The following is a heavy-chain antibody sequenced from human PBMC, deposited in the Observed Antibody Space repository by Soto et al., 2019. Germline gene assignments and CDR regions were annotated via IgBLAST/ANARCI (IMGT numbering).Heavy chain of an antibody. Sequence: PGGSLRLSCAATGLTFNTYNMNWVRQAPGKGLEWVSSISSSSAYIYYADSVKGRFTISRDNAKNLLFLQMNSLRAEDTAVYYCARAGGSGLRWFDPWGQGTQVTVSS. V-gene: IGHV3-21*01. CDR3: ARAGGSGLRWFDP. D-gene: IGHD6-19*01. J-gene: IGHJ5*02. CDR2: ISSSSAYI. CDR1: GLTFNTYN.